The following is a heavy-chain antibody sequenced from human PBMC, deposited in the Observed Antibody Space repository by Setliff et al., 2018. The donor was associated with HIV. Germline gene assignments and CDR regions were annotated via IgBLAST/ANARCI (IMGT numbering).Heavy chain of an antibody. V-gene: IGHV4-39*01. CDR1: GGSIWNYY. J-gene: IGHJ5*02. D-gene: IGHD3-10*01. CDR2: IYYSGST. CDR3: ARGTYYKGLDP. Sequence: SETLSLTCTVSGGSIWNYYWSWIRQPPGKGLEWIGTIYYSGSTCYNPSLKSRVTISTDTSKNQFSLKVRSVTAADTAVYYCARGTYYKGLDPWGQGTPVTVAS.